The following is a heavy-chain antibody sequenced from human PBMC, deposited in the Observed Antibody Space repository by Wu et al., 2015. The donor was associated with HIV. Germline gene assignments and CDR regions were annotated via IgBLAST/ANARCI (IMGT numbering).Heavy chain of an antibody. Sequence: QVQLVQSGAEVKKPGASVKVSCKVSGYTLTELSMHWVRQAPGKGLEWMGGFDPEDGETIYAQKFQGRVTMTEDTSTDTAYMELSSLRSEDTAVYYXATSQPRWWGVVPAAILNGMDVWGQGTTVTVSS. CDR2: FDPEDGET. D-gene: IGHD2-2*02. J-gene: IGHJ6*02. CDR1: GYTLTELS. V-gene: IGHV1-24*01. CDR3: ATSQPRWWGVVPAAILNGMDV.